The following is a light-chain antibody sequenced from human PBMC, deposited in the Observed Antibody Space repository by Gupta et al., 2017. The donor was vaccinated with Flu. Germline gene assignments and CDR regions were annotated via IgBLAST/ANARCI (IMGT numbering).Light chain of an antibody. Sequence: DSQMTQSPSSLSASVGDRVTITCRASQSTSSYLNWYQQKPGKAPKLLIYAASSFQSGVPSRFSGSGSGTDFTLTISRLQPEDFATYYCQQSYSAPPTFGQGTKVQIK. V-gene: IGKV1-39*01. CDR2: AAS. J-gene: IGKJ1*01. CDR1: QSTSSY. CDR3: QQSYSAPPT.